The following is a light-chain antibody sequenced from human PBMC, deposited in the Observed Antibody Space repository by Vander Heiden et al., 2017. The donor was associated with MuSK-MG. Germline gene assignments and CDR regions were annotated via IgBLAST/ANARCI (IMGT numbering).Light chain of an antibody. J-gene: IGKJ2*01. CDR1: QSVLYSSNNKNY. CDR2: WAS. Sequence: DIVMTQSPDPLAVSLGERATINCKSSQSVLYSSNNKNYLAWYQQKPGQPPKLLIYWASTRESGVPDRFSGSGSGTDFTLTISSLQAEDVAVYYCQHYYSAPYAFGQGTKLEIK. CDR3: QHYYSAPYA. V-gene: IGKV4-1*01.